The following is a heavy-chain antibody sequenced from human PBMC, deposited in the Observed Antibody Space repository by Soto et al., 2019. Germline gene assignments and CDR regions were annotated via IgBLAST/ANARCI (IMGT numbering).Heavy chain of an antibody. CDR2: IYYSGST. CDR1: GGSISSYY. V-gene: IGHV4-59*01. CDR3: ARKSGGYYYGMDV. J-gene: IGHJ6*02. D-gene: IGHD3-16*01. Sequence: SETLSLTCTVSGGSISSYYWSWIRQPPGKGLEWIGYIYYSGSTNYNPSLKSRVTISVDTSKNQFSLKLSSVTAADTAVYYCARKSGGYYYGMDVWGQGTTVTVSS.